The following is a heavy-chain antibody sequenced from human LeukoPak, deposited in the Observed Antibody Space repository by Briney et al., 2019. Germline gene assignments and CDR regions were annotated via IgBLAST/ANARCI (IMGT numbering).Heavy chain of an antibody. CDR1: GYSFTGYY. D-gene: IGHD5-18*01. V-gene: IGHV1-2*06. Sequence: GASVKVSCMASGYSFTGYYIHWVRQAPGQGLEWMGRINPNSGGPDYAQKFQGRVTMTRDTSISTAYLELSRLRNDDTAVYFCARGYSYDPNSFDYWGQGTLVTVSS. CDR2: INPNSGGP. CDR3: ARGYSYDPNSFDY. J-gene: IGHJ4*02.